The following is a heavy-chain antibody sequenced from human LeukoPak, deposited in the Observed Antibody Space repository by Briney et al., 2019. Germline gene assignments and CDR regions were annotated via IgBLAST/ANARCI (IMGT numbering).Heavy chain of an antibody. CDR1: GLMFSSYW. Sequence: GGSLRLSCAASGLMFSSYWMTWGRQAPEKGLEWVANIKEDGRETYYVDSVKGGFTIYRDNAKNSLYLQMNSLRAEDTAVYYCASELKALWRDYFDFWGQGILVTVSS. V-gene: IGHV3-7*01. CDR2: IKEDGRET. J-gene: IGHJ4*02. D-gene: IGHD2/OR15-2a*01. CDR3: ASELKALWRDYFDF.